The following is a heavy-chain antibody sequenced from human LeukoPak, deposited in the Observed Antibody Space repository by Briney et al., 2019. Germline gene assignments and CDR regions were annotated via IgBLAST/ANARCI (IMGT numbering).Heavy chain of an antibody. V-gene: IGHV3-21*01. CDR2: ITRDSGLT. CDR1: GFTFSSYS. Sequence: PGGSLRLSCAASGFTFSSYSMNWVRQAPGKGLEWVSSITRDSGLTYYADSVKGRFTISRDNAQNSLYLQMDSLRVEDTAKYFCARGQSFGPDWGQGILVTVSA. J-gene: IGHJ4*02. D-gene: IGHD1-26*01. CDR3: ARGQSFGPD.